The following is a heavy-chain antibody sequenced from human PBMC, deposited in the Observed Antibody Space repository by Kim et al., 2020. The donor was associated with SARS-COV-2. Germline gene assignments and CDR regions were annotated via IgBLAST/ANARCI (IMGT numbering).Heavy chain of an antibody. CDR2: ITSTSTTR. Sequence: GGSLRLSCTASGFTFSGYTMHWVRQAPGKGLEWISSITSTSTTRLYADSVKGRFTISRDNAKSSLYVQMNSLRDDDTAVYYCARDDAPQYYYTSGTFYYFDYWGLGTLVTVSA. CDR3: ARDDAPQYYYTSGTFYYFDY. J-gene: IGHJ4*02. V-gene: IGHV3-48*02. D-gene: IGHD3-10*01. CDR1: GFTFSGYT.